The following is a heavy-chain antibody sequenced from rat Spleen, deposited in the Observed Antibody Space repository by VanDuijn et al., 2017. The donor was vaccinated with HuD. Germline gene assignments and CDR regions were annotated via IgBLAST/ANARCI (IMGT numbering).Heavy chain of an antibody. D-gene: IGHD1-11*01. CDR2: IRGGGST. J-gene: IGHJ1*01. Sequence: QVQLKESGPGLVQPSQTLSLTCTVSGFSLTSYHVHWVRQPPGKGLEWMGGIRGGGSTNYNSVLKSRLSISRDNSKSQVFLKINSLQPEDTAIYFWTRPNYGGYGVWGPGTMVTVS. CDR1: GFSLTSYH. V-gene: IGHV2-1*01. CDR3: TRPNYGGYGV.